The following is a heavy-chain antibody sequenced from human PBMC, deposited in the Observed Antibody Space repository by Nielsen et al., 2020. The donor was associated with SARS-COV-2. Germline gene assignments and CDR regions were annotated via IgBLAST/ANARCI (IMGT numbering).Heavy chain of an antibody. CDR2: IYYTGST. J-gene: IGHJ4*02. CDR1: GGSISSNSYY. Sequence: GSLRLSCTVSGGSISSNSYYWGWIRQPPGKGLEWIGNIYYTGSTYYNPSLKSRVTISADTSKNQFSLKLSSVTAADTAIYYCASEYSGGWYYYFDYWGQGTLVTVSS. CDR3: ASEYSGGWYYYFDY. D-gene: IGHD6-19*01. V-gene: IGHV4-39*01.